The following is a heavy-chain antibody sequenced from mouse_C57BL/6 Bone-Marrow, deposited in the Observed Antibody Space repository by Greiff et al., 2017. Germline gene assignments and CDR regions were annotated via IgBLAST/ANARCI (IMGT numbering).Heavy chain of an antibody. CDR3: ARYDYDGFAY. CDR2: ISNLAYSI. Sequence: EVNVVESGGGLVQPGGSLKLSCAASGFTFSDYGMAWVRQAPGKGPEWVAVISNLAYSIYYADTVTGRFTISRENAKNTLYLEMSSLRSEGSALYYCARYDYDGFAYWGQGTLVTVSA. V-gene: IGHV5-15*01. D-gene: IGHD2-4*01. CDR1: GFTFSDYG. J-gene: IGHJ3*01.